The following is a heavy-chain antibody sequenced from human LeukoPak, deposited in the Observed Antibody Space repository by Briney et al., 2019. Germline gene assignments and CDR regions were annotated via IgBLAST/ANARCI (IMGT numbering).Heavy chain of an antibody. V-gene: IGHV4-59*11. Sequence: SETLSLTCTVSGGSISSHYWSWIRQPPGKGLEWIGYIYYSGSTNYNPSLKSRVTISVDTSKNQFSLKLSSVTAADTAVYYCSGYDSAFDIWGQGTMVTVSS. CDR3: SGYDSAFDI. D-gene: IGHD5-12*01. CDR1: GGSISSHY. CDR2: IYYSGST. J-gene: IGHJ3*02.